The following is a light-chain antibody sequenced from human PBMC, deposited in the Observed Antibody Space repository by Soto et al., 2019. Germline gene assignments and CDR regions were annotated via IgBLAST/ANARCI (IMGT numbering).Light chain of an antibody. V-gene: IGKV3-15*01. J-gene: IGKJ2*01. CDR2: GSS. CDR1: QNIGSN. CDR3: QQYNNWPPYT. Sequence: EVVMTQSPATLSASPGERVILSCRASQNIGSNLAWYQQRPGQAPRLLMYGSSPRATETPARFSGSGSATYFTLTISSLQSEDFAVYYCQQYNNWPPYTFGRGTKLEIK.